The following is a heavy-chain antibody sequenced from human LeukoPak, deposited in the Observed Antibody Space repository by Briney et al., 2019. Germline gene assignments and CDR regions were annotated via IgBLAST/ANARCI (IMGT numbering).Heavy chain of an antibody. CDR2: IIPIFGTA. J-gene: IGHJ3*02. Sequence: SLKVSCKASGGTFSSYAISWVRQAPGQGLEWMGGIIPIFGTANYAQKFQGRVTITADESTSTAYMELSSLRSEDTAVYYCARAPLGATQGAFDIWGQGTMVTVSS. V-gene: IGHV1-69*01. CDR1: GGTFSSYA. CDR3: ARAPLGATQGAFDI. D-gene: IGHD1-26*01.